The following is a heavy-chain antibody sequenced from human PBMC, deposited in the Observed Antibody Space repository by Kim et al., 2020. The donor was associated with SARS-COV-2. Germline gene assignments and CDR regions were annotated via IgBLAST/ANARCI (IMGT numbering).Heavy chain of an antibody. CDR3: ARGGRTVTTSGPRD. CDR2: IYSGGST. J-gene: IGHJ4*02. CDR1: GFTVSSNY. Sequence: GGSLRLSCAASGFTVSSNYMSWVRQAPGKGLEWVSVIYSGGSTYYADSVKGRFTISRDNSKNTLYLQMNSLRAEDTAVYYCARGGRTVTTSGPRDWGQGTLVTVSS. V-gene: IGHV3-53*01. D-gene: IGHD4-17*01.